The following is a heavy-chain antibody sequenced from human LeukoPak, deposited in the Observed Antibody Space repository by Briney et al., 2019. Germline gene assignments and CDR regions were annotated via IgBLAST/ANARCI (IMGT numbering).Heavy chain of an antibody. Sequence: SETLSLTCTASGGSISTGVYYWSWIRQHPGKGLEWIGYNTYYNPSLKSRVTISVDTSKNQFSLKLSSVTAADTAVYYCARASGDSSGYYYALSNDAFDIWGQGTMVTVSS. J-gene: IGHJ3*02. CDR3: ARASGDSSGYYYALSNDAFDI. D-gene: IGHD3-22*01. CDR2: NT. CDR1: GGSISTGVYY. V-gene: IGHV4-30-4*08.